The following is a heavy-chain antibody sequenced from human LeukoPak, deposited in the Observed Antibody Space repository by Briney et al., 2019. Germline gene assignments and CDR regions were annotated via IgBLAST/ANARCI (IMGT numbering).Heavy chain of an antibody. D-gene: IGHD3-10*01. CDR1: GGPYRGYY. CDR3: ARGPGLD. CDR2: INHSGST. Sequence: SETLSLTCAVYGGPYRGYYWSWTPQPPGKGLEGIGEINHSGSTNYNPSLKSRVTISVDTSKNQFSLKLSSVTAADTAVYYWARGPGLDWGQGTLVTVSS. J-gene: IGHJ4*02. V-gene: IGHV4-34*01.